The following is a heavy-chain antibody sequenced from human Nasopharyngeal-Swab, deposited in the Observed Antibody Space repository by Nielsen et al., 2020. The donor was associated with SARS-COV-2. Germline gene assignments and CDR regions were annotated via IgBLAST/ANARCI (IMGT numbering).Heavy chain of an antibody. D-gene: IGHD3-16*01. CDR2: IIPILGIA. CDR3: ARGGGIMLVRRDIAGMDV. J-gene: IGHJ6*02. Sequence: SVKVSCKASGGAFSSYALSWVRQAPGQGLEWMGRIIPILGIANYAQNFQGRVTITADKSTCTAYMELSSLRSEYTAVYYRARGGGIMLVRRDIAGMDVWGQGTTVTVSS. V-gene: IGHV1-69*04. CDR1: GGAFSSYA.